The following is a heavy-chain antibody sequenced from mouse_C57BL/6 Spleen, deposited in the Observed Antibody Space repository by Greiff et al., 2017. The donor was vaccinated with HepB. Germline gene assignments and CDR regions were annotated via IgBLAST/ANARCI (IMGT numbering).Heavy chain of an antibody. V-gene: IGHV1-85*01. CDR1: GYTFTSYD. Sequence: LVESGPELVKPGASVKLSCKASGYTFTSYDINWVKQRPGQGLEWIGWIYPRDGSTKYNEKFKGKATLTVDTSSSTAYMELHSLTSEDSAVYFCARGPIPHYYGRGYFDVWGTGTTVTVSS. D-gene: IGHD1-1*01. CDR3: ARGPIPHYYGRGYFDV. J-gene: IGHJ1*03. CDR2: IYPRDGST.